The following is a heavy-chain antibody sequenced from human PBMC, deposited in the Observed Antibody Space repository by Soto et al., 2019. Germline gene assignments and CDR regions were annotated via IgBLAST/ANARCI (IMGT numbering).Heavy chain of an antibody. CDR1: GFTVSSNY. J-gene: IGHJ4*02. Sequence: PGGSLRLSCAASGFTVSSNYMSWVRQAPGKGLEWVSVIYSGGSTYYADSVKGRFTISRHNSKNTLYLQMNSLRAEDTAVYYCARVLPYCSGGSCYIFDYWGQGTLVTGSS. V-gene: IGHV3-53*04. CDR2: IYSGGST. D-gene: IGHD2-15*01. CDR3: ARVLPYCSGGSCYIFDY.